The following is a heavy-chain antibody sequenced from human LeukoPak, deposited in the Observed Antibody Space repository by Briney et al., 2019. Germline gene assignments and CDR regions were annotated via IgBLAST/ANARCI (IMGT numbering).Heavy chain of an antibody. CDR2: INHSGST. Sequence: SETLSLTCAVYGGSFSGYYWSWIRQPPGKGLEWIGEINHSGSTNCNPSLKSRVTTSVDTSKNQFSLKLSSVTAADTAVYYCARGHSSSRIDYWGQGTLVTVSS. D-gene: IGHD6-13*01. CDR3: ARGHSSSRIDY. V-gene: IGHV4-34*01. CDR1: GGSFSGYY. J-gene: IGHJ4*02.